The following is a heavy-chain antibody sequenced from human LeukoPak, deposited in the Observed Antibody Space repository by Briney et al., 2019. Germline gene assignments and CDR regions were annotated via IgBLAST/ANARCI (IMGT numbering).Heavy chain of an antibody. CDR3: ARGTAITAGIDF. J-gene: IGHJ4*02. V-gene: IGHV3-74*01. Sequence: GGSLRLSCTASGFAFSTYWMFWVRQAPGKGLVWVSQINPEGASTTYGDPAKGRFTASRDNARNALHLQMNSLRVDDTAVYYCARGTAITAGIDFWGQGTLVTVSS. CDR2: INPEGAST. CDR1: GFAFSTYW. D-gene: IGHD6-19*01.